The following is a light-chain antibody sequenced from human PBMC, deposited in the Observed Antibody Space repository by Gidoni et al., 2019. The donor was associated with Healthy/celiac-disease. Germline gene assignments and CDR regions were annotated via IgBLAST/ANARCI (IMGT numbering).Light chain of an antibody. CDR1: QSISSY. V-gene: IGKV1-39*01. Sequence: DIQMTQSPSSLSASVGDRVTITCRASQSISSYLNWYQQKPGKATKLLIYAASSLQSGVPSRFSGSGSGTDFTLTISSLQPEDFATYYCQQSYSTPRFGQGTKVEIK. CDR2: AAS. CDR3: QQSYSTPR. J-gene: IGKJ1*01.